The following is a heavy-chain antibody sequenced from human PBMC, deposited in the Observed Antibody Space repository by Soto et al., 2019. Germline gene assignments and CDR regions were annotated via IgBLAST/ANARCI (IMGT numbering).Heavy chain of an antibody. CDR2: IIPLSGTT. Sequence: SVKVSCKASGGTFSNHAISWVRQAPGQGPEWMGGIIPLSGTTNYVQKFQGRVTIIADESMTTAYMELSSLRYEDTAVYYCARGPDRSGFYLFDYWGQGTLVTVSS. CDR1: GGTFSNHA. D-gene: IGHD3-22*01. J-gene: IGHJ4*02. CDR3: ARGPDRSGFYLFDY. V-gene: IGHV1-69*13.